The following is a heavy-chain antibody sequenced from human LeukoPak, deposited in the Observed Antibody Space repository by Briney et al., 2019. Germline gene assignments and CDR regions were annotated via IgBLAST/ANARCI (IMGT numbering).Heavy chain of an antibody. CDR1: GFTFNSYA. Sequence: GGSLRLSCAASGFTFNSYAMGWVRQAPGKGLEWVSTISSSSGDTYYADSVKGRLTVSRDNSKNTLYLQMNGLRAEDTAVYYCATYSSLNRREFQFWGQGTLLTVSS. D-gene: IGHD3-22*01. J-gene: IGHJ1*01. CDR3: ATYSSLNRREFQF. CDR2: ISSSSGDT. V-gene: IGHV3-23*01.